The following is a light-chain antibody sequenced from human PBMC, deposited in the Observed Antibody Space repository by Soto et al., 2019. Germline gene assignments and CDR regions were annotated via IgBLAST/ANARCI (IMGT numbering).Light chain of an antibody. CDR3: QQYDTYST. CDR2: AAS. V-gene: IGKV1-39*01. CDR1: QSISSY. Sequence: MKRTQSLSSLSDSKGDRVAITCGASQSISSYLNWYQQKPGKAPKLLIYAASSLQSGVPSRFSGSGSGTEFTLTISSLQPDDFATYYCQQYDTYSTFGQGTKVDIK. J-gene: IGKJ1*01.